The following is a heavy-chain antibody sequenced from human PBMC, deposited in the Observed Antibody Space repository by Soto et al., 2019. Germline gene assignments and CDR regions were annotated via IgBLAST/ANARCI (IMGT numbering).Heavy chain of an antibody. V-gene: IGHV3-9*01. J-gene: IGHJ4*02. CDR1: GFSFENHA. Sequence: DVQLVESGRGLIQPGRSLRLSCTASGFSFENHAMPWVRKAPGKGLEWVTGISWNSDSKGYADSVKGRFTVSRDNAKNSLYLQMNSLRAEDTDLYYCAKDTTGTYTTFDYWGQGTLVTVSS. CDR2: ISWNSDSK. CDR3: AKDTTGTYTTFDY. D-gene: IGHD1-1*01.